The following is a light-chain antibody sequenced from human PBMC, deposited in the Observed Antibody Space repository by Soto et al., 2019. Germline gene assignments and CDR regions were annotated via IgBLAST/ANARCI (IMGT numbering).Light chain of an antibody. CDR3: QQRSNWPRLFT. CDR1: QSVSSY. Sequence: EIVLTQSPATLSLSPGERATLSCRASQSVSSYLAWYQQKPGQAPRLLIYDASNRATGIPARFSGSGSGTDFTLTISSLEPEDFAAYNCQQRSNWPRLFTFGSGTKVDIK. J-gene: IGKJ3*01. CDR2: DAS. V-gene: IGKV3-11*01.